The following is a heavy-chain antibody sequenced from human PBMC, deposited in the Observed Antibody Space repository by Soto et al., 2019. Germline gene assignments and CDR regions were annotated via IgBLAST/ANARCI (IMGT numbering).Heavy chain of an antibody. CDR3: AKIDGVPFLAARPLYFFDY. CDR1: GFTFSSYA. D-gene: IGHD6-6*01. CDR2: ISGSGGST. Sequence: GGSLRLSCAASGFTFSSYAMSWVRQAPGKGLEWVSAISGSGGSTYYADSVKGRFTISRDNSKNTLYLQMNNLRAEDTAVYYCAKIDGVPFLAARPLYFFDYWGQETLVTVSS. J-gene: IGHJ4*02. V-gene: IGHV3-23*01.